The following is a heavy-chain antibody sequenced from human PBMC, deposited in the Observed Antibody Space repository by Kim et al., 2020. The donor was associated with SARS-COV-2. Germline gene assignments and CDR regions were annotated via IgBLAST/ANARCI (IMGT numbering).Heavy chain of an antibody. J-gene: IGHJ6*02. D-gene: IGHD3-9*01. V-gene: IGHV4-39*01. CDR2: IYYSGST. CDR1: GGSISSSSYY. CDR3: ARHNPLGRYFDWLSAHGVYDGRDV. Sequence: SETLSLTCTVSGGSISSSSYYWGWIRQPPGKGLEWIGNIYYSGSTYYNPSLKSRVTISVDTSKNQFSLKLSSVTAADTAVYYCARHNPLGRYFDWLSAHGVYDGRDVWGQGTTVTVSS.